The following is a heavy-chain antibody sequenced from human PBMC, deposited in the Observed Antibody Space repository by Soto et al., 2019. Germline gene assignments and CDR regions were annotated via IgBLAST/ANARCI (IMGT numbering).Heavy chain of an antibody. D-gene: IGHD1-1*01. Sequence: SETLSLTCTVSGGSITNNYWSWIRQSPGEGLEWIGCSYYSGSTSYNPSLRGRVTISIDTSKTQFSLRLRSVTAADTAVYYCARRQNWNNLFDTWGQGTLVTVSS. CDR2: SYYSGST. CDR1: GGSITNNY. CDR3: ARRQNWNNLFDT. V-gene: IGHV4-59*08. J-gene: IGHJ5*02.